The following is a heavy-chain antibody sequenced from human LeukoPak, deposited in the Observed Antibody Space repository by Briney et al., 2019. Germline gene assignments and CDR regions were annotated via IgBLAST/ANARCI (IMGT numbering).Heavy chain of an antibody. CDR1: GGSISSGDYY. V-gene: IGHV4-30-4*01. CDR2: IYYSGST. J-gene: IGHJ4*02. Sequence: SQTLSLTCTISGGSISSGDYYWSWIRQPPGKGLEWIGYIYYSGSTYYNPSLKSQITISVDTSKNLFSLKLRSVTAADTAVYYCARVTLYYFDYWGQGTLVTVS. D-gene: IGHD5-18*01. CDR3: ARVTLYYFDY.